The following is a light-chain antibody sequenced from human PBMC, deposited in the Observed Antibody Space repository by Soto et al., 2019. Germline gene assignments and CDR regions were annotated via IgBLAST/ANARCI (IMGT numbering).Light chain of an antibody. J-gene: IGLJ1*01. CDR1: SSDVGGYNY. CDR2: EVS. V-gene: IGLV2-14*01. Sequence: QSVLTQPASVSGSPGQSITISCTGTSSDVGGYNYVSWYRQHPGKAPKLMIYEVSNRPSGFSNRFSGSKSGNTASLTISGLRAEDEADYYCSSYKSSSTLYVFGTGTKVTVL. CDR3: SSYKSSSTLYV.